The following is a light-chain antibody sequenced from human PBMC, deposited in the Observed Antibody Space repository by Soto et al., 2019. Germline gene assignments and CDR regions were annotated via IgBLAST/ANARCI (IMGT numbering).Light chain of an antibody. CDR2: NVY. CDR1: SSDVGGYNV. CDR3: NSYTSSSTLV. V-gene: IGLV2-14*03. J-gene: IGLJ2*01. Sequence: QSALTQPASVSGSPGPSITISCTGTSSDVGGYNVVSWYQQHPGKAPKLMLYNVYDRPSGISHRFSGSRSGNTASLTISGLQAEDEAHYYCNSYTSSSTLVFGGGTKLTVL.